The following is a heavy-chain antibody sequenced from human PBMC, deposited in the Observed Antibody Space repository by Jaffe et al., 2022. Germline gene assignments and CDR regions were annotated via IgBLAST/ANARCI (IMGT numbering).Heavy chain of an antibody. J-gene: IGHJ3*02. CDR3: AREKLPAALHHDAFDI. V-gene: IGHV4-34*01. CDR1: GGSFSGYY. Sequence: QVQLQQWGAGLLKPSETLSLTCAVYGGSFSGYYWSWIRQPPGKGLEWIGEINHSGSTNYNPSLKSRVTISVDTSKNQFSLKLSSVTAADTAVYYCAREKLPAALHHDAFDIWGQGTMVTVSS. CDR2: INHSGST. D-gene: IGHD2-2*01.